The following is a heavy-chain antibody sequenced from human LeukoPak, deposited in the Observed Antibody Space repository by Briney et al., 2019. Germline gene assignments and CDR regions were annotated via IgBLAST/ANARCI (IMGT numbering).Heavy chain of an antibody. V-gene: IGHV4-61*02. D-gene: IGHD3-10*01. Sequence: PSETLSLTCTVSGGSISSGSYYWSWIRQPAGKGLEWIGRIYTSGSTNYNPSLKSRVTMSVDTSKNQFSLKLSSVTAADTAVYYCASGFGELPYWGQGTLVTVSS. J-gene: IGHJ4*02. CDR1: GGSISSGSYY. CDR3: ASGFGELPY. CDR2: IYTSGST.